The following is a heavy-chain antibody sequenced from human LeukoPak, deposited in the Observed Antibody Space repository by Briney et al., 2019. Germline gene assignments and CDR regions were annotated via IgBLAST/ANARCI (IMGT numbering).Heavy chain of an antibody. Sequence: GASVKVSCKASGYTFTSYDINWVRQATGQGLEWMGWMNPNSGNTGYAQKFRGRVTMTRNTSISTAYMELSSLRSEDTAVYYCARVPYYDILTPLGNSWGQGTLVTVSS. V-gene: IGHV1-8*01. J-gene: IGHJ5*02. CDR2: MNPNSGNT. CDR3: ARVPYYDILTPLGNS. CDR1: GYTFTSYD. D-gene: IGHD3-9*01.